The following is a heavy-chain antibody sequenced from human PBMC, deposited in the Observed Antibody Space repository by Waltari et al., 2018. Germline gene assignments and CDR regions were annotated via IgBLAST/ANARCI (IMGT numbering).Heavy chain of an antibody. D-gene: IGHD3-22*01. CDR2: IYYSGST. Sequence: VQLVESGGGLVQPGGSLRLSCPASGFTFSSIAMTWVRQAPGKGLEWIGSIYYSGSTYYNPSLKSRVTMSVDTSKNQFSLKLSSVTAADTSVYYCARQIWESSGSRRYFDYWGQGTLVTVSS. J-gene: IGHJ4*02. V-gene: IGHV4-39*01. CDR1: GFTFSSIA. CDR3: ARQIWESSGSRRYFDY.